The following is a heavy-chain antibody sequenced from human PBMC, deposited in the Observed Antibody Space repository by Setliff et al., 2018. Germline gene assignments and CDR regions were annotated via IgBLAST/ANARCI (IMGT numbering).Heavy chain of an antibody. D-gene: IGHD5-18*01. CDR1: GDSISSHY. CDR2: IYYSGST. J-gene: IGHJ4*02. CDR3: ASSAGYSYGFR. V-gene: IGHV4-59*11. Sequence: PSETLSLTCTVSGDSISSHYWNWIRQPLGKGLEWIGNIYYSGSTNYNPSLKSRVTISVDTSKRQFSLKLSSVTAADTAVYYCASSAGYSYGFRWGQGTLVTVSS.